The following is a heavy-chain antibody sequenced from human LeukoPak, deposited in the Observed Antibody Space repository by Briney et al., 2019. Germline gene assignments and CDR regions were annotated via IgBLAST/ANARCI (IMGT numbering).Heavy chain of an antibody. V-gene: IGHV3-30-3*01. CDR1: GFTFSSYA. Sequence: PGGSLRLSCAASGFTFSSYAMHWVRQAPGKGLEWVAVISYDGSNKYYADSVKGRFTISRDNSKNTLYLQMNSLRAEDTAVYYCARDSLNSTPYCSSTSCPPVGFDYWGQGTLVTVSS. CDR3: ARDSLNSTPYCSSTSCPPVGFDY. J-gene: IGHJ4*02. CDR2: ISYDGSNK. D-gene: IGHD2-2*01.